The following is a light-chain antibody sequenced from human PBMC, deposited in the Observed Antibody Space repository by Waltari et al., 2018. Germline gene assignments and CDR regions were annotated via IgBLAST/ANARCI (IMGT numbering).Light chain of an antibody. Sequence: EIVLTQSPDILSFSPGERAPLSCRASQSVGTYLAWYQQRPGQSPRLLIYDASYSATGLPARFSGSGSETDFTLTIISLQPEDFAVYYCQQRRNWPLTFGGGTRVQI. CDR2: DAS. CDR1: QSVGTY. V-gene: IGKV3-11*01. J-gene: IGKJ4*01. CDR3: QQRRNWPLT.